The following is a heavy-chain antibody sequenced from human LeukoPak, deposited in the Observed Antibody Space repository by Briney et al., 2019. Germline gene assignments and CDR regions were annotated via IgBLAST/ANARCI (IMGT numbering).Heavy chain of an antibody. CDR2: IYYSGST. Sequence: SETLSLTCTVSGGSVSSGSYYWSWIRQPPGKGLEWIGYIYYSGSTNYNPSLKSRVTISVDTSKNQFSLKLSSVTAADTAVYYCARADIVVVPAAKDDAFDIWGQGTMDTVSS. D-gene: IGHD2-2*01. V-gene: IGHV4-61*01. J-gene: IGHJ3*02. CDR1: GGSVSSGSYY. CDR3: ARADIVVVPAAKDDAFDI.